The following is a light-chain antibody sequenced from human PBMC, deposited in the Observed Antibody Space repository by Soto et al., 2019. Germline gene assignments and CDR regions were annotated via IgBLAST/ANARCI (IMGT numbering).Light chain of an antibody. CDR2: STN. V-gene: IGLV8-61*01. J-gene: IGLJ1*01. Sequence: QTVVTQEPSFSVSPGGTVTLTCGLSSGSVSTSYYPSWYQQTPGQAPRTLIYSTNTRSSGVPDRFSGSILGNKAALTITGAQADDESDYYCSSHAVSNNYVFGTGTKLTVL. CDR1: SGSVSTSYY. CDR3: SSHAVSNNYV.